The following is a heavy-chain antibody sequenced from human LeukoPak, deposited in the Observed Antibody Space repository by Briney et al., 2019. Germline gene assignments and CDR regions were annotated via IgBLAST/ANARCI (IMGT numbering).Heavy chain of an antibody. CDR3: ARVSPYYDSSGYLHDAFDI. CDR2: IYYSGST. CDR1: GGSISSGGYY. Sequence: NPSETLSLTCTVSGGSISSGGYYWSWIRQHPGKGLEWIGYIYYSGSTYYNPSLKSRVTISVDTSKNQFSLKLSSVTAADTAVYYCARVSPYYDSSGYLHDAFDIWGQGTMVTVSS. D-gene: IGHD3-22*01. V-gene: IGHV4-31*03. J-gene: IGHJ3*02.